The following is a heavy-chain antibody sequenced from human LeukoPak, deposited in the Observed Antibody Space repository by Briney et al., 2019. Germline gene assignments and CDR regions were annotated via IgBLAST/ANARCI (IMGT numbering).Heavy chain of an antibody. CDR3: ARQGYADFSSRPFDY. V-gene: IGHV4-39*01. D-gene: IGHD4-17*01. CDR1: RGSISSSGYY. Sequence: PSETLSLTCTLSRGSISSSGYYWGWIRQPPGKGLEWIGSIYYSGSTYYNPSLKSRVTISVDTSKNQFSLKLSSVTAADTAMYFCARQGYADFSSRPFDYWGQGTLVTVPS. J-gene: IGHJ4*02. CDR2: IYYSGST.